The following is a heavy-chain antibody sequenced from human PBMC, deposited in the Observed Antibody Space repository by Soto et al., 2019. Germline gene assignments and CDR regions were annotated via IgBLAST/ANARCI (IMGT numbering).Heavy chain of an antibody. V-gene: IGHV3-23*01. D-gene: IGHD3-9*01. CDR1: GFTFSGYA. J-gene: IGHJ1*01. CDR2: ISGSAANT. CDR3: AKDVHYDILTGIEYFHH. Sequence: EVQLLGSGGGLVQPGGSLRLSCAASGFTFSGYAMSWVRQAPGKGLEWVSGISGSAANTNYADSVKGRFTISRDNSKSTLYLQMNSLRAADTAVYSCAKDVHYDILTGIEYFHHWAQGTLVTVSS.